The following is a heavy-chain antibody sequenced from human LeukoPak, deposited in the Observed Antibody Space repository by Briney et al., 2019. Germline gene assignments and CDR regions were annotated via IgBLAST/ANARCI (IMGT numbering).Heavy chain of an antibody. CDR1: GFTFSGYA. J-gene: IGHJ4*02. CDR2: ISGSGGST. V-gene: IGHV3-23*01. Sequence: GGSLRLSCAASGFTFSGYAMSWVRQAPGKGLEWVSAISGSGGSTYYADSVKGRFTISRDNAKNSLYLQMNSLRDEDTAVYYCARDPREEIAVDDYWGQGTLVTVSS. CDR3: ARDPREEIAVDDY. D-gene: IGHD6-19*01.